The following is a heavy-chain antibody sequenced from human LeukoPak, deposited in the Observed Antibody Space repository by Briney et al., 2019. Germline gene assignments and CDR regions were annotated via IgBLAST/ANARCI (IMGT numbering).Heavy chain of an antibody. D-gene: IGHD3-22*01. V-gene: IGHV1-69*13. CDR1: GYTFTRFY. Sequence: ASVKVSCKATGYTFTRFYMHWVRQAPGQGLEWMGGIIPIFGTANYAQKFQGRVTITADESTSTAYMELSSLRSEDTAVYYCARDLYDSSGYFVRGFDYWGQGTLVTVSS. J-gene: IGHJ4*02. CDR2: IIPIFGTA. CDR3: ARDLYDSSGYFVRGFDY.